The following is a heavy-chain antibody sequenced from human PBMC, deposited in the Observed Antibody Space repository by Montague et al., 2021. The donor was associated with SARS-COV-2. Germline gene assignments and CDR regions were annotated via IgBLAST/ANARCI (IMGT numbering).Heavy chain of an antibody. V-gene: IGHV4-59*01. CDR1: GGSITGYH. Sequence: SETLSLTCTVSGGSITGYHWSWLRRSPGKGLEWIAYIYDGGAVNYIPSLGSRVTISTDTSKNQLSLKVNSVTAADTAVYYCVRDHPYGGPRGAYDIWGQGTVVTVSS. CDR2: IYDGGAV. D-gene: IGHD4-23*01. CDR3: VRDHPYGGPRGAYDI. J-gene: IGHJ3*02.